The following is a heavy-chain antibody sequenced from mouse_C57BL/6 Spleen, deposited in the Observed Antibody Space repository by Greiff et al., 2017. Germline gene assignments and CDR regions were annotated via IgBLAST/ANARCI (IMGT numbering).Heavy chain of an antibody. J-gene: IGHJ2*01. V-gene: IGHV1-52*01. CDR3: ARSGETRYFDY. Sequence: QVQLQQPGAELVRPGSSVKLSCKASGYTFTSYWMHWVKQRPIQGLEWIGNIDPSDSETHYNQKFKDKATLTVDKSSSTAYMQLSSLTSEDSAVYYCARSGETRYFDYWGQGTTLTVSS. CDR1: GYTFTSYW. CDR2: IDPSDSET. D-gene: IGHD4-1*01.